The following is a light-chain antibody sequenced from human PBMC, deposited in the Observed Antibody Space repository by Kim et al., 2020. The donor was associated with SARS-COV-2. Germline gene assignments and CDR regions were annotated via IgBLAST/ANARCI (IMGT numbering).Light chain of an antibody. CDR2: GES. J-gene: IGKJ1*01. CDR3: QQYVSSPRT. V-gene: IGKV3-20*01. Sequence: LSPGERATLSCRASQSISSSYLAWYQQKPGQAPRLLIYGESSRATGIPDRFSGSGSGTDFTLTISRLEPEDFAVYYCQQYVSSPRTFGQGTKV. CDR1: QSISSSY.